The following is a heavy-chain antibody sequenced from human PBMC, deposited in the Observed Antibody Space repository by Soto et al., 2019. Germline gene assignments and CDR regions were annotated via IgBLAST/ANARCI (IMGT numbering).Heavy chain of an antibody. J-gene: IGHJ6*03. D-gene: IGHD4-4*01. Sequence: ASVKVSCKASGYTFTGYYMHWVRQAPGQGLEWMGWINPNSGGTNYAQKFQGWVTMTRDRAISTAYMELSRLRSDDAAVYDCATRVCSSRSCRGLTTWYYYIDVWGKGTTVTVSS. CDR2: INPNSGGT. CDR3: ATRVCSSRSCRGLTTWYYYIDV. CDR1: GYTFTGYY. V-gene: IGHV1-2*04.